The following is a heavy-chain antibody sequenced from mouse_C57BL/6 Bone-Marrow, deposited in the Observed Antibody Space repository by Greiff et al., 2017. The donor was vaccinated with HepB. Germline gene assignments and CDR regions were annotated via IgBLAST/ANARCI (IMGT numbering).Heavy chain of an antibody. J-gene: IGHJ4*01. CDR2: IDPSDSYT. CDR3: ARGRGLLHAMDY. CDR1: GYTFTSYW. D-gene: IGHD2-3*01. V-gene: IGHV1-69*01. Sequence: VQLQQPGAELVMPGASVKLSCKASGYTFTSYWMHWVKQRPGQGLEWIGEIDPSDSYTNYNQKFKGKSTLTVDKSSSTAYMQLSSLTSEDSAVYYCARGRGLLHAMDYWRQGTSVTVSS.